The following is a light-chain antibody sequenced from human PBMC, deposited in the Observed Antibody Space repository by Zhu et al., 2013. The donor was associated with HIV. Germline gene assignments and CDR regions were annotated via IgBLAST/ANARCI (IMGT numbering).Light chain of an antibody. CDR1: QSVSSN. CDR2: GAS. CDR3: QQYNNWPPWT. J-gene: IGKJ1*01. V-gene: IGKV3D-15*01. Sequence: EIVLTQSPATLSLSPGERATLSCRASQSVSSNVAWYQQKPGQAPRLLIFGASSRATGIPARFSGSGSGTEFTLTISSLQSEDFAVYYCQQYNNWPPWTFGQGTKVEIK.